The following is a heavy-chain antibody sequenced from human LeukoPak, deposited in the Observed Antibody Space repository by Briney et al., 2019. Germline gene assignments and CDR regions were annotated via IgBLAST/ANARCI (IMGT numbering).Heavy chain of an antibody. CDR3: AIRGGHTDH. Sequence: GASVKVSCKTSGYSFTNYAMHWVRQAPGQTIEWLAWINPANGYTRYSQHFQDRVTVSSDTSAGTAYMELRSLRSEDKAIYYCAIRGGHTDHWGQGTLVTVSS. V-gene: IGHV1-3*03. CDR2: INPANGYT. J-gene: IGHJ4*02. CDR1: GYSFTNYA. D-gene: IGHD2-15*01.